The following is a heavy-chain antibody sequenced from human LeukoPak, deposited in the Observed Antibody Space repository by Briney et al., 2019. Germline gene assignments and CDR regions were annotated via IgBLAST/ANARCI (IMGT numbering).Heavy chain of an antibody. CDR2: ISYDGSNK. Sequence: GGSLRLSCAASAFTFCSYGMHWVRQAPGKGLEWVAVISYDGSNKYYADSVKGRFTISRDNSKNTLYLQMNSLRAEDTAVYYCAKGRTIFGVVTPLVYWGQGTLVTVSS. J-gene: IGHJ4*02. CDR1: AFTFCSYG. D-gene: IGHD3-3*01. V-gene: IGHV3-30*18. CDR3: AKGRTIFGVVTPLVY.